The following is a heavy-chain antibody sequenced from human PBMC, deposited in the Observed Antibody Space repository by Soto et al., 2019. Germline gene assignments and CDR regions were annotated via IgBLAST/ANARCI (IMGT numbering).Heavy chain of an antibody. CDR2: IIPVFGTA. CDR1: GYTFTSYG. D-gene: IGHD4-17*01. CDR3: ARGDATKIVVTTYYAMDV. Sequence: SVKVSCKASGYTFTSYGISWVRQAPGQGLEWMGGIIPVFGTANYAQKFQGRVTITADESTNIVYMDVTSLRSEDTAVYYCARGDATKIVVTTYYAMDVWGQGTTVTVSS. J-gene: IGHJ6*02. V-gene: IGHV1-69*13.